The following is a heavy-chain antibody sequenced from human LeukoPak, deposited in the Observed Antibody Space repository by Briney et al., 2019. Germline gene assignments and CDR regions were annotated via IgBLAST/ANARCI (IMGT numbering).Heavy chain of an antibody. D-gene: IGHD6-25*01. Sequence: ASVKVSCKVSRYPLIELSMHWVRQAPGKGLEWMGGFDPEDGETIYAQKFQGRLTMTEDTSTDTAYMELSSLRLEDTAVYYCATDLLNSGWRDYWGQGTLVTVSS. CDR3: ATDLLNSGWRDY. CDR1: RYPLIELS. CDR2: FDPEDGET. V-gene: IGHV1-24*01. J-gene: IGHJ4*02.